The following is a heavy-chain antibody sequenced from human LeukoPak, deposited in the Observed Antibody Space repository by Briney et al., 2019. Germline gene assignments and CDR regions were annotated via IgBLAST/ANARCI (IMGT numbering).Heavy chain of an antibody. V-gene: IGHV3-21*01. J-gene: IGHJ6*03. CDR3: ARAYYSNYKGYYMDV. D-gene: IGHD4-11*01. Sequence: PGGSLRLSCAASGFTFSSYSMNWVRQAPGKGLEWVSSISSSSSYIYYADSVKGRFTISRDNAKNSLYLQMNSLRAEDTAVYYCARAYYSNYKGYYMDVWGKGTTVTVSS. CDR1: GFTFSSYS. CDR2: ISSSSSYI.